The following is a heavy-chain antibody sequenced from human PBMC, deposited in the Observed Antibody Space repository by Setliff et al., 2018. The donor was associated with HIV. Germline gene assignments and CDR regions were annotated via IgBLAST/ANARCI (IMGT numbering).Heavy chain of an antibody. J-gene: IGHJ5*02. CDR2: IYHDGNT. V-gene: IGHV4-39*02. CDR3: ARRDLTSVPT. Sequence: PSETLSLTCTASGGSYSSTFHYWVWIRQPPRKGLEWVGSIYHDGNTYYNPSLESRVTISADTSETHFSLRLTSATAADTGVYFCARRDLTSVPTWGRGTLVTVSS. CDR1: GGSYSSTFHY. D-gene: IGHD3-10*01.